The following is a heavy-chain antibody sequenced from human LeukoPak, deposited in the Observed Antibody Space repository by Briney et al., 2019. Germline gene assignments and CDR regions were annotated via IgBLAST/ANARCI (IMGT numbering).Heavy chain of an antibody. D-gene: IGHD3/OR15-3a*01. CDR2: TYHSGST. CDR3: ASGPGDAFDI. V-gene: IGHV4-30-2*01. Sequence: SETLSLTCAVSGGSISSGGYSWSWIRQPPGKGLEWIGYTYHSGSTYYNPSLKSRVTISVDRSKNQFSLKLSSVTAADTAVYYCASGPGDAFDIWGQGTMVTVSS. J-gene: IGHJ3*02. CDR1: GGSISSGGYS.